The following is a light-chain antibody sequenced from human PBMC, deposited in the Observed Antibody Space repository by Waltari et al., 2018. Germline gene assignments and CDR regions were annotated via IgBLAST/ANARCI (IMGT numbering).Light chain of an antibody. CDR2: AAS. J-gene: IGKJ1*01. V-gene: IGKV3-20*01. CDR3: QHYVRLPAT. Sequence: EIVLTQSPGTLSLSPGQRVTLSCRASQSVSRALAWYQQKAGQAPRLLIYAASTRAPSIPDRFSGSGSGTDFCLTISRLEPEDFAVYYCQHYVRLPATFGQGTKVEIK. CDR1: QSVSRA.